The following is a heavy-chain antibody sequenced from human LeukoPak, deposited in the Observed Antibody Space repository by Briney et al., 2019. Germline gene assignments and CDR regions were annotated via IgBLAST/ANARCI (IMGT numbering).Heavy chain of an antibody. D-gene: IGHD3-16*01. CDR1: GFTFSSYA. V-gene: IGHV3-30*04. CDR2: ISYDGSNK. CDR3: ARVFVGALGAFDI. J-gene: IGHJ3*02. Sequence: GGSLRLSCAASGFTFSSYAMHWVRQAPGKGLEWVAVISYDGSNKYYADSVKGRFTISRDNSKNTLYLQMNSLRAEDTAVYYCARVFVGALGAFDIWGQGTMVTVSS.